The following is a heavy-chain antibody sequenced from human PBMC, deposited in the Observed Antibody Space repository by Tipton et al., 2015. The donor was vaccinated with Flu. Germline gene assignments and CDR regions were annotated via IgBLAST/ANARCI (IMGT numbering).Heavy chain of an antibody. J-gene: IGHJ4*02. V-gene: IGHV4-39*01. CDR2: LSYRDST. D-gene: IGHD2-15*01. CDR1: GVSITTTSYH. Sequence: TLSLTCTVSGVSITTTSYHWGWVRQPPGKGLEWIPSLSYRDSTFYKSSLKSRVTISVDASKNQFSLKVSSVTAADTAVYFCASHPPPRISVPAPIDNWGQGTLVTVSS. CDR3: ASHPPPRISVPAPIDN.